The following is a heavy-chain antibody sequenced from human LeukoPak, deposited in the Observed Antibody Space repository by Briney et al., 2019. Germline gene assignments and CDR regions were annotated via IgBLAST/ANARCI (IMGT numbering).Heavy chain of an antibody. CDR3: ARHLESGTYYAPFDY. CDR2: VYYSGSP. Sequence: PLETLSLTCTVSGDSISSSRYYWGWIRQPPGKGLEWIGSVYYSGSPYYNPSLKGQVTISVDTSKNQFALKLSSVTAADTAVYYCARHLESGTYYAPFDYWGQGTLLTVSS. D-gene: IGHD3-10*01. V-gene: IGHV4-39*01. CDR1: GDSISSSRYY. J-gene: IGHJ4*02.